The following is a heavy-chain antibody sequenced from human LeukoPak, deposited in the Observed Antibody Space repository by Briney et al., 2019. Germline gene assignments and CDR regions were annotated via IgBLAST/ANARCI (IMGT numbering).Heavy chain of an antibody. CDR2: ISSSTTNI. Sequence: PGGSLRLSCAASGFTFSSYSMNWVRQAPGKGLEWVSSISSSTTNIYYADSVKGRFTISRDNSKNTLYLQMNSLRAEDTAVYYCARDGYDILTGYRGPSYYGMDVWGQGTTVTVSS. V-gene: IGHV3-21*01. CDR3: ARDGYDILTGYRGPSYYGMDV. CDR1: GFTFSSYS. J-gene: IGHJ6*02. D-gene: IGHD3-9*01.